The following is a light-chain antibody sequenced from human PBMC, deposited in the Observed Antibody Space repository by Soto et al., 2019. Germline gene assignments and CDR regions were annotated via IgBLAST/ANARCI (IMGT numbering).Light chain of an antibody. CDR1: QSVSSSY. V-gene: IGKV3-20*01. J-gene: IGKJ5*01. CDR3: QQYDSSPPIT. Sequence: IVLTQSPGTLSLSPGERATLSCRASQSVSSSYLAWYQQKPGQAPRLLIYGASSRATGIPDRFSGSGSGTDFTLTISGLEPEDFAVYYCQQYDSSPPITFGQGTLLEIK. CDR2: GAS.